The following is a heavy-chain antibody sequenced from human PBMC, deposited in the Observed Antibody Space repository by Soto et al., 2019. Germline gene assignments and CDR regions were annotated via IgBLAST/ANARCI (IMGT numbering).Heavy chain of an antibody. CDR3: ARVVLVGATLPYPHDY. CDR1: GGSISSGDYN. J-gene: IGHJ4*02. D-gene: IGHD2-15*01. Sequence: QVQLQESGPGLVKPSQTLSLTCTVSGGSISSGDYNWSWIRQPPGKGLEWIGYIYYTGSTYYNPSLESRVTISVDTSKKQFSLKLSSVTAADTAVYYCARVVLVGATLPYPHDYWGQGTLVTASS. V-gene: IGHV4-30-4*01. CDR2: IYYTGST.